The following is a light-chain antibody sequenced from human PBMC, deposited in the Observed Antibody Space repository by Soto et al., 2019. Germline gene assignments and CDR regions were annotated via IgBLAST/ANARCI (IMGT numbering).Light chain of an antibody. V-gene: IGLV4-69*01. CDR3: QTWGTGMV. CDR1: SGHSSYA. J-gene: IGLJ2*01. Sequence: QSVLTQSPSASASLGASVKLTCTLSSGHSSYAIAWHQQQPEKGPRYLMKLNSDGSHSKEDGIPDRFSGSSSGAERYLTISSLQSEDEADYYCQTWGTGMVFGGGTKVTVL. CDR2: LNSDGSH.